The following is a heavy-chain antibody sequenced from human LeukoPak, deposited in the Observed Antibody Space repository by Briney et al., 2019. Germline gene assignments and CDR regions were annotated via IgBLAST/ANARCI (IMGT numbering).Heavy chain of an antibody. Sequence: ASVKVSCKASGYTFTGYYMHWVRQAPGQGLEWMGWINPNSGGTNYAQKLRGRVTMTRDTSISTAYMELSRLRSDDTAVYYCARDLQSSSGYYYVVGYWGQGTLVTVSS. D-gene: IGHD3-22*01. CDR2: INPNSGGT. J-gene: IGHJ4*02. CDR3: ARDLQSSSGYYYVVGY. CDR1: GYTFTGYY. V-gene: IGHV1-2*02.